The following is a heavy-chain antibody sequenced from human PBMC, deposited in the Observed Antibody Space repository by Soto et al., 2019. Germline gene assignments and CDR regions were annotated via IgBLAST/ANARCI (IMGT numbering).Heavy chain of an antibody. CDR1: GFTFSNAW. V-gene: IGHV3-15*01. Sequence: VQLVESGGGVVQPGRSLRLSCAASGFTFSNAWMSWVRQAPGKGLEWVGRIKSRINGGTTDYAAPVKGRFTISRDDSKNTLYLQMNSLRTEDTAVYYCTTDDPINRSWGQGTLVTVSS. CDR2: IKSRINGGTT. J-gene: IGHJ5*02. CDR3: TTDDPINRS.